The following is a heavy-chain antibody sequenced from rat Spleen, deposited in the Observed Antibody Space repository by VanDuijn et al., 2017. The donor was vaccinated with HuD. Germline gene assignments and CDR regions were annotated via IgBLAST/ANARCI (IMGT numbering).Heavy chain of an antibody. V-gene: IGHV2-6*01. D-gene: IGHD1-6*01. CDR3: ARDDYRGWFAY. CDR2: ISSGGNT. J-gene: IGHJ3*01. Sequence: QVQLKESGPGLVQPSQTLSLTCTVSGFSLTSYTVSWVRQPPGKGLEWVAGISSGGNTYHNSILKSRLSISRDTSKSQVFLKMNSLQTEDTALYYCARDDYRGWFAYWGQGTLVTVSS. CDR1: GFSLTSYT.